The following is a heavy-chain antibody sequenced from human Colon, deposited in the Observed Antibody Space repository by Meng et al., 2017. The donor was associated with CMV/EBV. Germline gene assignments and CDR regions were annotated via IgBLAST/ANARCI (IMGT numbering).Heavy chain of an antibody. CDR3: VRAPYYYYGMDV. V-gene: IGHV4-34*01. Sequence: GSLRLSCAVYGGSFSGYYWSWIRQPPGKGLEWIGEINHSGSTNYNPSLKSRVTISVDTSKNQFSLKLSSVTAADTAVYYCVRAPYYYYGMDVWGQGTTVTVSS. CDR1: GGSFSGYY. CDR2: INHSGST. J-gene: IGHJ6*02.